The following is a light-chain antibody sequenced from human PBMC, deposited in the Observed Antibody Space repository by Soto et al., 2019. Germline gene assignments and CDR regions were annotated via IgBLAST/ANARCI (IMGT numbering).Light chain of an antibody. CDR2: DNN. CDR1: SSKVGSNY. V-gene: IGLV1-51*01. J-gene: IGLJ2*01. Sequence: QSVLTQPPSVSAAPGQKVAISYSGSSSKVGSNYVSWYQQLPGTAPKLLIYDNNKRPSGIPDRFSGSKSGTSATLDITGLQTGNEADYYCATWDRSLSVYVLFGGGTKLTVL. CDR3: ATWDRSLSVYVL.